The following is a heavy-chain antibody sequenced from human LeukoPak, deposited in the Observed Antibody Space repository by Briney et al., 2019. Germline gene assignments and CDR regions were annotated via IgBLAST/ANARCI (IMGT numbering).Heavy chain of an antibody. CDR1: GYTFTSYG. CDR3: ATSTYGDPYYYGTDV. D-gene: IGHD4-17*01. CDR2: ISAYNGNT. Sequence: ASVKVSCKASGYTFTSYGISWVRQAPGQGLEWMGWISAYNGNTNYAQKLQGRVTMTTDTSTSTAYMELRSLRSDDTAVYYCATSTYGDPYYYGTDVWGQGTTVTVSS. V-gene: IGHV1-18*01. J-gene: IGHJ6*02.